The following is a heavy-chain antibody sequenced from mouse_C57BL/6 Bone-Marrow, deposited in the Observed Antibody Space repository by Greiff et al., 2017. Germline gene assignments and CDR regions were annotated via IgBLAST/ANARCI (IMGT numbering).Heavy chain of an antibody. CDR2: IHPNSGST. Sequence: VQLQQPGAELVKPGASVKLSCKASGYTFTSYWMHWVKQRPGQGLEWIGMIHPNSGSTNYNEKFKSKATLTVDKSSSTAYMQLSSLTSEDSAVYYCARGGSVNKYDYAMDYGGQGTGVTVS. CDR1: GYTFTSYW. D-gene: IGHD2-14*01. CDR3: ARGGSVNKYDYAMDY. V-gene: IGHV1-64*01. J-gene: IGHJ4*01.